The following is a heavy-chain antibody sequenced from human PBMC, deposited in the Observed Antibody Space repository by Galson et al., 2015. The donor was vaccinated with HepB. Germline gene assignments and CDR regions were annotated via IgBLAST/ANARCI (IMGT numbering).Heavy chain of an antibody. CDR2: ISSSGSTI. CDR1: GFTFSDYY. J-gene: IGHJ4*02. CDR3: AREALTTVTTFDY. D-gene: IGHD4-17*01. V-gene: IGHV3-11*01. Sequence: SLRLSCAASGFTFSDYYMSWIRQAPGKGLEWVSYISSSGSTIYYADSVKGRFTISRDNAKNSLYLQMNSLRAEDTAVYYCAREALTTVTTFDYWGQGTLVTVSS.